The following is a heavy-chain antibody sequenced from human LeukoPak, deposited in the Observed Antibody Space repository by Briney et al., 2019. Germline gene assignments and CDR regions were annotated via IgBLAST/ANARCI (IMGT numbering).Heavy chain of an antibody. CDR3: ARETCSSTSCYPY. Sequence: GGSLRLSCAASGFTFSSYSMNWVRQAPGKGLEWVSSIGSSSSYIYYADSVKGRFTISRDNAKNSLYLQMNSLRAEDTAVYYCARETCSSTSCYPYWGQGTLVTVSS. J-gene: IGHJ4*02. D-gene: IGHD2-2*01. V-gene: IGHV3-21*01. CDR1: GFTFSSYS. CDR2: IGSSSSYI.